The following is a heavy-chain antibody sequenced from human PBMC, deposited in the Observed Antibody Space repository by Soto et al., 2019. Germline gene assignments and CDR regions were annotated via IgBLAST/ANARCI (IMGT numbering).Heavy chain of an antibody. Sequence: PSETLSLTCTVSGGSIINYYWSWIRQPPGKGLEWLAYTYYSGTTDYNPSLKSRVTISVDTSKNQFSLTLSSVTASDTAVYYCARHGNWNSGVDWFDPWGQGPLVTVSS. CDR3: ARHGNWNSGVDWFDP. D-gene: IGHD1-7*01. CDR2: TYYSGTT. J-gene: IGHJ5*02. V-gene: IGHV4-59*08. CDR1: GGSIINYY.